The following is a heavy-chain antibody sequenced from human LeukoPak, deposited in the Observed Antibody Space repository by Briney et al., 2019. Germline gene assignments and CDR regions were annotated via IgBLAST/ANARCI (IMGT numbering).Heavy chain of an antibody. CDR3: ARDPAGGTYDL. J-gene: IGHJ3*01. CDR2: IGGRDGST. Sequence: PGGSLRLSCAASGFTFSSYGMSWVRQAPGKGLEWVSAIGGRDGSTYYADSVKGRFTISRDNSKNTLYLQMNSLRAEDTAVYYCARDPAGGTYDLWGQGTMVTVSS. CDR1: GFTFSSYG. V-gene: IGHV3-23*01.